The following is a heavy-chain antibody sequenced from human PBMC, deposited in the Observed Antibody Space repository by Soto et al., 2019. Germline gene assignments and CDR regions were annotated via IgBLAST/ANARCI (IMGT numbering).Heavy chain of an antibody. D-gene: IGHD5-12*01. CDR2: ISLRHHST. J-gene: IGHJ4*02. Sequence: GASVKVSCKTSGYTFVDYFIHWVRQAPGQGLEWMGIISLRHHSTSYAQKFQDRLSVTRDPSSTTIYMELSSLRSEDTAVYYCACSPSREMATIRPLSFDYWGQGTLVTVSS. CDR1: GYTFVDYF. CDR3: ACSPSREMATIRPLSFDY. V-gene: IGHV1-46*01.